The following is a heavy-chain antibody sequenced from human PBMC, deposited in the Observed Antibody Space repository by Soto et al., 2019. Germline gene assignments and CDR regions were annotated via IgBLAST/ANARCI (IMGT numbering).Heavy chain of an antibody. CDR2: ISYDGSNT. CDR3: SRGNYYDSSGYYPHDY. V-gene: IGHV3-30*03. D-gene: IGHD3-22*01. CDR1: GFTLRSYG. J-gene: IGHJ4*02. Sequence: GGSLRLSCAASGFTLRSYGIHWVRQAPGKGLEWVAVISYDGSNTYYADSVKGRFTISRDNSKNTLCLQMNSLRAEDTAVYYCSRGNYYDSSGYYPHDYWGQGTLVTVSS.